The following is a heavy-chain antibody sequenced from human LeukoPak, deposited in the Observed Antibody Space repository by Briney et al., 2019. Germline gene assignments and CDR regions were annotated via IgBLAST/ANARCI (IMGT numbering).Heavy chain of an antibody. V-gene: IGHV4-39*01. CDR3: ARQGSGLDY. Sequence: PSETLSLTCTVSGGSISSSSYYWGWIRQPPGKGLEWIGSIYYSGSTYYNPSFKSRVTISVDTSKNQFSLKLSSVTAADTAVYYRARQGSGLDYWGQGTLVTVSS. CDR1: GGSISSSSYY. CDR2: IYYSGST. J-gene: IGHJ4*02. D-gene: IGHD2-15*01.